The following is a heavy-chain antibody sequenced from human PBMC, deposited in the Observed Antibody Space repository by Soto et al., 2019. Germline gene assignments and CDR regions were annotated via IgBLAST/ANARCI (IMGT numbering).Heavy chain of an antibody. Sequence: PGGSLRLSCAASAFSFSTSWMHWVRQAPGKGLEWVSALSGGADSTYYADSVKGRFTISRDNSKNTLYLQMNSLRAEDTAVYYCAKGTGYSSGWYNYWGQGTLVTVSS. CDR1: AFSFSTSW. J-gene: IGHJ4*02. V-gene: IGHV3-23*01. CDR3: AKGTGYSSGWYNY. CDR2: LSGGADST. D-gene: IGHD6-19*01.